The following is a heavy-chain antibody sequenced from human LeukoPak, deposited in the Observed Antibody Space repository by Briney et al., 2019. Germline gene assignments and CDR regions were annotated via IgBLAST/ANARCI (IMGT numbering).Heavy chain of an antibody. CDR3: ARGGPGYSSGWYVGYFDY. CDR1: GFTFSSYS. D-gene: IGHD6-19*01. V-gene: IGHV3-21*01. Sequence: PGGSLRLSCAASGFTFSSYSMNWVRQAPGKGLEWVSSISSSSSYIYYADSVKGRFTISRDNAKNTLYLQMNSLRAEDTAVYYCARGGPGYSSGWYVGYFDYWGQGTLVTVSS. CDR2: ISSSSSYI. J-gene: IGHJ4*02.